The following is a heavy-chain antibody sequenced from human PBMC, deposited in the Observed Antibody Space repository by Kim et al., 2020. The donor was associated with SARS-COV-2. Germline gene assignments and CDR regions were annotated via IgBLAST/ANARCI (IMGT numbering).Heavy chain of an antibody. CDR3: TTDTYSGWYSNYYYGMDV. CDR1: GFTFSNAW. J-gene: IGHJ6*02. CDR2: IKSKTDGGTT. D-gene: IGHD6-19*01. V-gene: IGHV3-15*01. Sequence: GGSLRLSCAASGFTFSNAWMSWVRQAPGKGLEWVGRIKSKTDGGTTDYAAPVKGRFTISRDDSKNTLYLQMNSLKTEDTAVYYCTTDTYSGWYSNYYYGMDVWGQGTTVTVSS.